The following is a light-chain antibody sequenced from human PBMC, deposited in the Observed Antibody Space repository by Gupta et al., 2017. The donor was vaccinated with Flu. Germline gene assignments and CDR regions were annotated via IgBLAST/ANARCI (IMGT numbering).Light chain of an antibody. CDR2: AAS. CDR1: QSINGW. Sequence: GDRVTITCRASQSINGWLAWYQQKPGKAPKFLIYAASSLQSGVPSRFSGSGSGTEFTLTISSLQPDDFATYYCQQYKNYPSTFGQGTKLETK. J-gene: IGKJ2*01. V-gene: IGKV1-5*01. CDR3: QQYKNYPST.